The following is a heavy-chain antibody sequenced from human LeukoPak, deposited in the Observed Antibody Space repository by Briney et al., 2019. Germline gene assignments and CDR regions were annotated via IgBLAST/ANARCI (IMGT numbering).Heavy chain of an antibody. J-gene: IGHJ4*02. Sequence: PSETLSLTCAVYGGSFSGYYWSWIRQPPGKGREWIGEINHSGSNNYNPSLKSRVTISVDTSKNQFSLKLSSVTAADTAVYYCARGRGYGDYRGIRYFDYWGQGTLVTVSS. V-gene: IGHV4-34*01. CDR2: INHSGSN. CDR3: ARGRGYGDYRGIRYFDY. D-gene: IGHD4-17*01. CDR1: GGSFSGYY.